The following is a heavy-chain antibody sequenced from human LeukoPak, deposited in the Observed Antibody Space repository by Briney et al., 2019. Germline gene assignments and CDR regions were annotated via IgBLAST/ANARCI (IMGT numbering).Heavy chain of an antibody. CDR2: IKSKTDGGTT. CDR1: GFTFSNAW. Sequence: GGSLRLSCAASGFTFSNAWMSWVRQAPGKGLEWVGRIKSKTDGGTTDYAAPVKGRFTISRDDSKNTLYLQMNSLKTEDTAVYYCTTEDISLTWAFDIWGQGTMVTVSS. CDR3: TTEDISLTWAFDI. D-gene: IGHD2-15*01. J-gene: IGHJ3*02. V-gene: IGHV3-15*01.